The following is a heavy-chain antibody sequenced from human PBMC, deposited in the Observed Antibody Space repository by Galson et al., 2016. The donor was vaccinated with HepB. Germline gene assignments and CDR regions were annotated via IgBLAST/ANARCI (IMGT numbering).Heavy chain of an antibody. CDR2: INGNSDAI. D-gene: IGHD3/OR15-3a*01. V-gene: IGHV3-48*02. J-gene: IGHJ4*02. CDR3: ARDKDWASDY. Sequence: SLRLSCAASGFTFSKYSMNWVRQAPGKGLEWISYINGNSDAIYHADSVKGRFTISRDNAKNSLYLQMNSLRDEDPAVYYCARDKDWASDYWGQGTLVVVSS. CDR1: GFTFSKYS.